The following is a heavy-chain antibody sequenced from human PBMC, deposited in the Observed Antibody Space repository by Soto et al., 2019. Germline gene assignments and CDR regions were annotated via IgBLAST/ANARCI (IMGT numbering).Heavy chain of an antibody. J-gene: IGHJ4*02. V-gene: IGHV3-23*01. D-gene: IGHD1-1*01. CDR3: AKDPRGGNDRDY. CDR2: ISGSGGST. Sequence: EVQLLESGGGLVQPGGSLRLSCAASGFTFSSYAMSWVRHAPGKGMEWVSAISGSGGSTYYADSVTGRVTISRDNSKNTLYLQMNSLRAEDTAVYYCAKDPRGGNDRDYWGQGTLVTV. CDR1: GFTFSSYA.